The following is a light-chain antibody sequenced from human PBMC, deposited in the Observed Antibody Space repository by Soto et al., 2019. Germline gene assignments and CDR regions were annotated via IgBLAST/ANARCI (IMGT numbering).Light chain of an antibody. V-gene: IGLV3-21*02. J-gene: IGLJ1*01. Sequence: SYELTQAPSMSVAPGQTATITCGGNDIEGRVVHWYQQEPGQAPVLVVFDDSVRPSGIPERFSGASSGNTATLTITRVEAGDEADYYCQVWASTAEFFVFGSGTKVTVL. CDR2: DDS. CDR1: DIEGRV. CDR3: QVWASTAEFFV.